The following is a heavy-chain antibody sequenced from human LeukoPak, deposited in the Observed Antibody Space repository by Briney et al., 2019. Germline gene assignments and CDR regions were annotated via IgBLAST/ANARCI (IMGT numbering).Heavy chain of an antibody. CDR2: ISSSSGSII. Sequence: GGSLRLSCAASGFTFSDYYMSWIRQAPGKGLEWVSYISSSSGSIIYYADSVKGRFTISRDNAKKSLYLQMNSLRAEDTAVYYCARRRESGSLQHFDYWGQGTLVTVSS. CDR1: GFTFSDYY. CDR3: ARRRESGSLQHFDY. D-gene: IGHD1-26*01. V-gene: IGHV3-11*01. J-gene: IGHJ4*02.